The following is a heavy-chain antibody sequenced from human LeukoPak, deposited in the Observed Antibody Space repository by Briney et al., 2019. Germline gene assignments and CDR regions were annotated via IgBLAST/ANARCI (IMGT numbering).Heavy chain of an antibody. V-gene: IGHV1-2*02. D-gene: IGHD6-19*01. J-gene: IGHJ4*02. CDR1: GYTFTGYY. CDR3: ARERRRSCSGCFDY. Sequence: ASVKVSCKASGYTFTGYYMHWVRQAPGQGLEWMGWINPNSGGTNYAQKFQGRVTMTRDTSISTAYMELSRLRSDDTAVYYCARERRRSCSGCFDYWGQGTLVTVSS. CDR2: INPNSGGT.